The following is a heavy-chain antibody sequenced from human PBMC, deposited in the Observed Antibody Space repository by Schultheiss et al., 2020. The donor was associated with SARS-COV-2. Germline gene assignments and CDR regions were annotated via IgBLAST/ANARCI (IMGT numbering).Heavy chain of an antibody. J-gene: IGHJ4*02. CDR3: AKDAVLRFLEWSSGGDGAGIFDY. Sequence: SVKVSCKASGGTFSSYAISWVRQAPGQGLEWMGRIIPILGIANYAQKFQGRVTITADKSTSTAYMELSSLRAEDTAVYYCAKDAVLRFLEWSSGGDGAGIFDYWGQGTLVTVSS. CDR2: IIPILGIA. D-gene: IGHD3-3*01. CDR1: GGTFSSYA. V-gene: IGHV1-69*04.